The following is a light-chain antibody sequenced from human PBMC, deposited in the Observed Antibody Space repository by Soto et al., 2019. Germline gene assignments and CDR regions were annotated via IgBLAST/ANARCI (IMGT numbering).Light chain of an antibody. CDR2: GAS. CDR3: QQYGSSPRT. V-gene: IGKV3-20*01. CDR1: QSVSSSY. J-gene: IGKJ1*01. Sequence: ENVFTHSPRPPSFSPGEKATPSLRASQSVSSSYLAWYQQKPGQAPRLLIYGASSRATGIPDRFSGSGSGTDFTLTISRLEPEDFAVYYCQQYGSSPRTFGQGTKVDIK.